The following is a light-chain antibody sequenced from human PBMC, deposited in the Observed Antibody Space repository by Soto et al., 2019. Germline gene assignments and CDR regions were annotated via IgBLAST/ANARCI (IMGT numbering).Light chain of an antibody. V-gene: IGKV1-39*01. J-gene: IGKJ1*01. CDR2: DAS. Sequence: DLQMTQSPSTLSASVGDRVTITCRASQSVSSWLAWYQQKPGKAPKLLIYDASSLQSGVPSRFSGSGSGTDFTLTISSLQPEDFATYYCQQSYSTPPTFGQGTNVDIK. CDR3: QQSYSTPPT. CDR1: QSVSSW.